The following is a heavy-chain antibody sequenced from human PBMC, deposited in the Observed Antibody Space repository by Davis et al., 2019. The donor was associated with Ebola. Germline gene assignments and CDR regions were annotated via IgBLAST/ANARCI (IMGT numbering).Heavy chain of an antibody. J-gene: IGHJ1*01. Sequence: GESLKISCAASGFTFSSYGMHWVRQAPGKGLEWVAVISYDGSNKYYADSVKGRFTISRDNSKNTLYLQMNSLRAEDTAVYYCAKDRGRTVKCCASALQHWGQGTLVTVSS. CDR2: ISYDGSNK. CDR1: GFTFSSYG. D-gene: IGHD4-17*01. V-gene: IGHV3-30*18. CDR3: AKDRGRTVKCCASALQH.